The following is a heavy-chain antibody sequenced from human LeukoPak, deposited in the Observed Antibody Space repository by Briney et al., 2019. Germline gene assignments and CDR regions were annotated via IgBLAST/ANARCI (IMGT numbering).Heavy chain of an antibody. Sequence: PGGSLRLSCVASGFTLSSYWMHWLRQVPGKGLMWVARIPNDGSDTGYADSVKGRFTISRDDAKNTLFLQMSSLRAEDTAVYYCASSGIGHYYFDFWGQGALVTVSS. CDR1: GFTLSSYW. CDR3: ASSGIGHYYFDF. D-gene: IGHD3-10*01. J-gene: IGHJ4*02. V-gene: IGHV3-74*01. CDR2: IPNDGSDT.